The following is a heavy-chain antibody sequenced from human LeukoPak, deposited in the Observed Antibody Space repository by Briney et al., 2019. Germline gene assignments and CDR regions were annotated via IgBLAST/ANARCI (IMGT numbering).Heavy chain of an antibody. D-gene: IGHD2-15*01. V-gene: IGHV1-24*01. CDR2: FDPEDGET. Sequence: ASVKVSCKVSGYTLTELSMHWVRQAPGKGLEWMGGFDPEDGETIYAQKFQGRVTMTEDTSTDTAYMELSSLRPEDTAVYYCATDRGYCSGGSCGHNWFDPWGQGTLVTVSS. CDR3: ATDRGYCSGGSCGHNWFDP. CDR1: GYTLTELS. J-gene: IGHJ5*02.